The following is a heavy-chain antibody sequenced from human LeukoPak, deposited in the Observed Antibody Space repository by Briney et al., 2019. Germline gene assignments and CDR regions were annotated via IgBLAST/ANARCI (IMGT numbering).Heavy chain of an antibody. CDR1: GGSISSSSYY. J-gene: IGHJ6*02. Sequence: PSETLSLTCTVSGGSISSSSYYWSWIRQPAGKGLEWIGRIYTSGSTNYNPSLKSRVTMSVDTSKNQFSLKLSSVTAADTAVYYCARSYMGYYYGMDVWGQGTTVTVSS. V-gene: IGHV4-61*02. CDR2: IYTSGST. CDR3: ARSYMGYYYGMDV. D-gene: IGHD1-26*01.